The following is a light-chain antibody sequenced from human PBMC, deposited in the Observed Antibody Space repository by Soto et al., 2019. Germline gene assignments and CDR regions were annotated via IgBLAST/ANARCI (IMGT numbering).Light chain of an antibody. CDR1: QSISIF. CDR2: GAS. Sequence: EIVLTQSPATLSLAPGERATLSCRASQSISIFLAWYQQKPGQAPRLLIYGASNRATGIPARFSGSGSGTDFTHTISSLEPEDFAVYYCQQHFNGPITFGQGTRLEIK. J-gene: IGKJ5*01. V-gene: IGKV3-11*01. CDR3: QQHFNGPIT.